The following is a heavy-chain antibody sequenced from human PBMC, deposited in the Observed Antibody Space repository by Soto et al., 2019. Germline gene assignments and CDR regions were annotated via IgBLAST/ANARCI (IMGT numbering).Heavy chain of an antibody. D-gene: IGHD3-3*01. V-gene: IGHV1-18*04. CDR1: GYTFTSYG. Sequence: ASVEVSCKASGYTFTSYGISWVRQAPGQGLELMGWISAYNGNTNYAQKLQGRVTMTTDTSTSTAYMELRSLRSDDTAVYYSARDVNNYDFWRGYFKFSPDYCGQVTMVAVSS. J-gene: IGHJ4*02. CDR3: ARDVNNYDFWRGYFKFSPDY. CDR2: ISAYNGNT.